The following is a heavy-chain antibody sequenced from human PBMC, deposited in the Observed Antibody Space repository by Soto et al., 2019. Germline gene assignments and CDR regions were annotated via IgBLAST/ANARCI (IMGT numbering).Heavy chain of an antibody. Sequence: GASVKVSCKASGGTFSSYAISWVRQAPGQGLEWMGGIIPIFGTANYAQKFQGRVTITADESTSTAYMELSSLRSEDTAVYYCARGQNILTGYYHFDYWGQGTLVTSPQ. CDR1: GGTFSSYA. D-gene: IGHD3-9*01. V-gene: IGHV1-69*13. CDR2: IIPIFGTA. J-gene: IGHJ4*02. CDR3: ARGQNILTGYYHFDY.